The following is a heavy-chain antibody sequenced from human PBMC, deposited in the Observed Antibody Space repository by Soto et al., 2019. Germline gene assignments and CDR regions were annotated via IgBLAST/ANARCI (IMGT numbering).Heavy chain of an antibody. CDR2: ISYDGSNK. Sequence: GGSLRLSCAASGFTFSSYGMHWVRQAPGKGLEWVAVISYDGSNKYYADSVKGRFTISRDNSKNTLYLQMNSLRAEDTAVYYCAKDRNSSGWYLVSDYWGQGTLVTVSS. V-gene: IGHV3-30*18. J-gene: IGHJ4*02. D-gene: IGHD6-19*01. CDR1: GFTFSSYG. CDR3: AKDRNSSGWYLVSDY.